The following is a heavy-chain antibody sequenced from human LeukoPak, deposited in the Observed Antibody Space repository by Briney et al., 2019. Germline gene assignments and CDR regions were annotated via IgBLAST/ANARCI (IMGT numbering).Heavy chain of an antibody. V-gene: IGHV3-66*01. D-gene: IGHD1-14*01. CDR1: RFIFDDYT. CDR2: IYSGGST. J-gene: IGHJ4*02. Sequence: GGSLRLSCAASRFIFDDYTMHWVRHAPGKGLEWVSLIYSGGSTYYADSVKGRFTISRDNSKNTLYLQMNSLRADDTALYYCAREPSYWGQGTLVTVSS. CDR3: AREPSY.